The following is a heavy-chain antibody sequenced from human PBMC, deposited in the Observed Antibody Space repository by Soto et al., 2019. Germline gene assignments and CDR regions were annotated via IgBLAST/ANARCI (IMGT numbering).Heavy chain of an antibody. V-gene: IGHV4-59*01. Sequence: PSETLSLTCTVSGGSISSYYWSWIRQPPGKGLEWIGYIYYSGSTNYNPPLKSRVTISVDTSKNQFSLKLSSVTAADTAVYYCARESYASFDYWGQGTLVTVSS. J-gene: IGHJ4*02. CDR1: GGSISSYY. D-gene: IGHD4-17*01. CDR3: ARESYASFDY. CDR2: IYYSGST.